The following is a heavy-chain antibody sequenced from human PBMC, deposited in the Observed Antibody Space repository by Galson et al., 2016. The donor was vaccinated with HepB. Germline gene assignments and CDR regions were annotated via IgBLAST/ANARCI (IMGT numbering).Heavy chain of an antibody. CDR1: GASVSSDSYY. J-gene: IGHJ4*02. V-gene: IGHV4-61*01. D-gene: IGHD5-18*01. Sequence: SETLSLTCTVSGASVSSDSYYWTWIRQPPGKGLESIGYVYYSGSTNYNPSLKSRVTISVDTSKNQFSLKLNSVTAADTAVYYCAINAGGYQAPYDYWGQGALVTVSA. CDR3: AINAGGYQAPYDY. CDR2: VYYSGST.